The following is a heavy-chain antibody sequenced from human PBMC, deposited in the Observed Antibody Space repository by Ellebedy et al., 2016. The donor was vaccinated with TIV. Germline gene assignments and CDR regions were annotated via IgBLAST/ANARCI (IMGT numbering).Heavy chain of an antibody. J-gene: IGHJ4*02. V-gene: IGHV3-23*01. CDR3: ARGRSFN. Sequence: GESLKISCAGSGFIFNLYAMSWVRQAPGKGLEWVSGINGKGDSTYYADAVKGRFTISRDNAKNSLYLQMNSLRAEDTAVYYCARGRSFNWGQGTLVTVSS. CDR1: GFIFNLYA. CDR2: INGKGDST. D-gene: IGHD3-10*01.